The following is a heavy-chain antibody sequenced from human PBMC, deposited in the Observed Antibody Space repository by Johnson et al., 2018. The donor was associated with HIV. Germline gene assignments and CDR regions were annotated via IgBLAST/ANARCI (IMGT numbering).Heavy chain of an antibody. V-gene: IGHV3-43D*03. CDR1: GFTFDDYA. D-gene: IGHD3-22*01. J-gene: IGHJ3*02. CDR3: ARDGYYDRSGYWGLDAFHI. Sequence: VHLVESGGGMVQPGGSLRLSCAASGFTFDDYAMHWVRQAPGKGLEWVSLISWDGGSTYYADSVKGRFTISRDNTRNSLCLQMGSLRVEDMAVYYCARDGYYDRSGYWGLDAFHIWGQGTTVTVSS. CDR2: ISWDGGST.